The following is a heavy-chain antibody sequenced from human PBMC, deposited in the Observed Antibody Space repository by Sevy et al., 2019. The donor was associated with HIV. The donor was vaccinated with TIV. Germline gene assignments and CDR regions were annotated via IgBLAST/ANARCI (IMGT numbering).Heavy chain of an antibody. D-gene: IGHD4-17*01. CDR2: IKSKTDGGTT. J-gene: IGHJ6*02. Sequence: GGSLRLSCAASGFTFSNAWMSWVRQAPGKGLEWVGRIKSKTDGGTTDYAAPVKGRFTISRDDSKNTLYLQMNSLKTEDTAVYYCTTDPTVTTNYYYGMDVWGQRTTVTVSS. CDR3: TTDPTVTTNYYYGMDV. V-gene: IGHV3-15*01. CDR1: GFTFSNAW.